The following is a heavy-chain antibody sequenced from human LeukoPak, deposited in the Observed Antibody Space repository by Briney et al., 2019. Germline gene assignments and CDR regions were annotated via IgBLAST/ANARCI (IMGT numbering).Heavy chain of an antibody. D-gene: IGHD1-1*01. CDR2: ITSSGSTV. J-gene: IGHJ3*02. Sequence: GSLRLSCAASGFSFSDYYMTWIRQAPGKGLEWVSYITSSGSTVFYADSVKGRLTISRDNAKKSLYLQMNSLRAEDTAVYYCARAWNDAFDIWGQGTMVTVX. V-gene: IGHV3-11*04. CDR3: ARAWNDAFDI. CDR1: GFSFSDYY.